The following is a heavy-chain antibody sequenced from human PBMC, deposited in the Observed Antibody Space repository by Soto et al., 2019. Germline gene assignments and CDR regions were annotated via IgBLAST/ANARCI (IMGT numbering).Heavy chain of an antibody. J-gene: IGHJ1*01. CDR2: IYYAGTT. V-gene: IGHV4-59*08. CDR1: DGSISPNY. D-gene: IGHD3-22*01. CDR3: ARLGAYYQAMDS. Sequence: SETLSLTCTVSDGSISPNYWSWIRQPPGKGLEWIGYIYYAGTTTYNPSLQGRVSISVDTSKNEVSLKLTSVTAADTAVYFCARLGAYYQAMDSWGQGTLVTVS.